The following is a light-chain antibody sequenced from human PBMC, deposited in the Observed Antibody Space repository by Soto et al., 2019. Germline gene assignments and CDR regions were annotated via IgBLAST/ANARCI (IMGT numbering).Light chain of an antibody. CDR3: QQFSSYPLT. Sequence: EIVLTQSPATLSLSPGERATLSCRASQSVSSYLAWYQQKPGQAPWLLIYDASSRATGIPDRFSGGGSGTDFTLTISRLEPEDFEVYYCQQFSSYPLTLGGGTKVDIK. CDR2: DAS. V-gene: IGKV3-11*01. J-gene: IGKJ4*01. CDR1: QSVSSY.